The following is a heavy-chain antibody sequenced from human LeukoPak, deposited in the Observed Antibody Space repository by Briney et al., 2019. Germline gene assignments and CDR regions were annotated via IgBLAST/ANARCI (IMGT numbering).Heavy chain of an antibody. CDR3: ARDRDDFWSGYHSFDY. V-gene: IGHV1-2*06. CDR2: INPNSGGT. D-gene: IGHD3-3*01. J-gene: IGHJ4*02. Sequence: EASVKVSCKASGYTFTGYYMHWVRQAPGQGLEWMGRINPNSGGTNYAQKFQGRVTMTRDTSISTAYMELSRLRSDDTAVYYCARDRDDFWSGYHSFDYWGQGTLVTVSS. CDR1: GYTFTGYY.